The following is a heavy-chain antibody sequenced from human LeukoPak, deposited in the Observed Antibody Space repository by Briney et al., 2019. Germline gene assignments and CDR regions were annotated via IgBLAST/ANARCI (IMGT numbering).Heavy chain of an antibody. CDR1: GASIRSGDYY. D-gene: IGHD6-19*01. CDR3: ARVPIAVAGPRNYYGMDV. Sequence: SETLSLTCTVSGASIRSGDYYWSWLRQPPGKGLEWIGYIYDSGSTYYNPSLKSRITISVDTSENRFSLKLSSVTATDTAVYYCARVPIAVAGPRNYYGMDVWGQGTTVTVSS. J-gene: IGHJ6*02. CDR2: IYDSGST. V-gene: IGHV4-30-4*01.